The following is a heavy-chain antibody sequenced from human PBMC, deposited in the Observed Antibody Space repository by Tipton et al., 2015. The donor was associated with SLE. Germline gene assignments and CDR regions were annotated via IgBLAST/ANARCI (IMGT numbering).Heavy chain of an antibody. J-gene: IGHJ6*03. V-gene: IGHV4-39*07. Sequence: TLSLTCSVSGGSISSRSYYWGWIRQPPGMGLEWIGSIYYSGSTFHNPSLKSRLTISVDTSKNQFSLKLSSVTAADTAVYYCARGKGPVTHGYYYYMDVWGQGTMVTVSS. D-gene: IGHD4-11*01. CDR3: ARGKGPVTHGYYYYMDV. CDR1: GGSISSRSYY. CDR2: IYYSGST.